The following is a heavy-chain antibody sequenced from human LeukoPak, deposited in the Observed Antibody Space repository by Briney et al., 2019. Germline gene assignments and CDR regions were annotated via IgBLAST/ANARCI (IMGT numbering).Heavy chain of an antibody. CDR2: IFYDGST. D-gene: IGHD6-13*01. V-gene: IGHV4-59*08. Sequence: SETLSLTCTVSGGSISNYYWSWIRQPPGKGLEWIGYIFYDGSTYYNPSLKSRVSLSIDTSKNQFSLNLSSVTAADTAVYYCARRAVGTFDYWGQGTLVTVSS. J-gene: IGHJ4*02. CDR3: ARRAVGTFDY. CDR1: GGSISNYY.